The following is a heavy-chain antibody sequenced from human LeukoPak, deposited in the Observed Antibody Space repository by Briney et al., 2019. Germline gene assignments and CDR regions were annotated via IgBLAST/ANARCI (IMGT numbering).Heavy chain of an antibody. CDR2: IWYDGSIK. V-gene: IGHV3-33*02. Sequence: PGGSLRLSCAASGFTFSGYGMHWVRQAPGKGLEWVAIIWYDGSIKYYTDSVKGRFTISRDEATNSLFLQMNSLSAEDTAVYYCVRGKYSSGPDSFEYWGQGTLVTVSS. CDR3: VRGKYSSGPDSFEY. CDR1: GFTFSGYG. D-gene: IGHD6-19*01. J-gene: IGHJ4*02.